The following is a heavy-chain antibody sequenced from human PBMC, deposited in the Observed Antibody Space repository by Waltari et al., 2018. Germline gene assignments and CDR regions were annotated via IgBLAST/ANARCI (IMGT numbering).Heavy chain of an antibody. Sequence: QVQLQESGPGLVKPSETLSLTCTVSGGSISSHYWSWIRQPPGKGLEWIGYIYYSGSTNYNPSLKSRVTRSVDTSKNQFSLKLSSVTAADTAVYYCARVIPQGYTDRGYFDYWGQGTLVTVSS. V-gene: IGHV4-59*11. J-gene: IGHJ4*02. CDR3: ARVIPQGYTDRGYFDY. CDR2: IYYSGST. D-gene: IGHD6-13*01. CDR1: GGSISSHY.